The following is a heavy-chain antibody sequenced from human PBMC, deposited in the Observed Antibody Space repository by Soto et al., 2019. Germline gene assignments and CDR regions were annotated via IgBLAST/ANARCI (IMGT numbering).Heavy chain of an antibody. V-gene: IGHV3-21*01. CDR3: ARGPFYYDSSGIVDY. CDR1: GFTFNTYM. Sequence: PGGSLRLSCAASGFTFNTYMMNWVRQAPGKGLEWVSSISSSSNFIYNGDSLKGRFIISRDNAKNSLYLQLNSLRAEDTAVYYCARGPFYYDSSGIVDYWGQGTLVTVSS. J-gene: IGHJ4*02. CDR2: ISSSSNFI. D-gene: IGHD3-22*01.